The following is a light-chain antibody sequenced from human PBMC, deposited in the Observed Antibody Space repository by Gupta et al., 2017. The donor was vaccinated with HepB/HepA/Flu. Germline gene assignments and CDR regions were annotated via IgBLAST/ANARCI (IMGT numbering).Light chain of an antibody. Sequence: DLVVTQSPDSLAVSLGERATIKCKSSQSILYTANNKNYLAWYQQRPGQPPKLLISWASTRESGVPERFTGSGSGTDFTLTITSLQAEDVAVYYCHQYYCTPPWTFGRGTKVEIK. CDR1: QSILYTANNKNY. CDR2: WAS. J-gene: IGKJ1*01. CDR3: HQYYCTPPWT. V-gene: IGKV4-1*01.